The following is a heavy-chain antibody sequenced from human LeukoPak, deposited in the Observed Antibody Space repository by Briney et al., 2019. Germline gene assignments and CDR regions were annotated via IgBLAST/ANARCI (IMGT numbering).Heavy chain of an antibody. V-gene: IGHV4-4*07. Sequence: KSSETLSLTCTVSGGSISSYYWSWIRQPAGKGLEWIGRIYTSGSTNYNPSLKSRVTMSVDTSKNQFSLKLSSVTAADTAVYYCARDSYYYDSSGPTNPPLFDYWGQGTLVTVSS. CDR3: ARDSYYYDSSGPTNPPLFDY. D-gene: IGHD3-22*01. CDR1: GGSISSYY. J-gene: IGHJ4*02. CDR2: IYTSGST.